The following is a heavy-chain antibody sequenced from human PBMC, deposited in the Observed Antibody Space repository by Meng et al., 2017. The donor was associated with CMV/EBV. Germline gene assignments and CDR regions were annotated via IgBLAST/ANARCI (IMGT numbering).Heavy chain of an antibody. CDR1: GFTFSSYA. J-gene: IGHJ6*02. V-gene: IGHV3-23*01. CDR3: ARDGVPAAIYYYYGMDV. Sequence: GESLKISCAASGFTFSSYAMSWVRQAPGKGLEWVSAISGSGGSTYYADSVKGRFTISRDNSKNTLYLQMNSLRAEDTAVYYCARDGVPAAIYYYYGMDVWGQGTTVTVSS. CDR2: ISGSGGST. D-gene: IGHD2-2*02.